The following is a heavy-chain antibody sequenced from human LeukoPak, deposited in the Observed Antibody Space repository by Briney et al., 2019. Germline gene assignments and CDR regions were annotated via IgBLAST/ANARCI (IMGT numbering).Heavy chain of an antibody. Sequence: ASVKVSCKASGYTFTTYAMYWVRQAPGQGLEWVGWINTNTGNPTYAQGFTGRFVFSLDTSVSTAYLQISSLKAEYTAVYYCARDLVNVRYLNREYFQHWGQGTLVTVSS. CDR1: GYTFTTYA. CDR3: ARDLVNVRYLNREYFQH. CDR2: INTNTGNP. D-gene: IGHD3-9*01. V-gene: IGHV7-4-1*02. J-gene: IGHJ1*01.